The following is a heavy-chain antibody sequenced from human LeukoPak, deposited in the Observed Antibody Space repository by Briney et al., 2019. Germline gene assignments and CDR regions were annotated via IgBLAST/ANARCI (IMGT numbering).Heavy chain of an antibody. J-gene: IGHJ4*02. CDR1: GYTFTSYG. Sequence: ASVKVSCKASGYTFTSYGISWVRQAPGQGLEWMGWINADNGYTRYAQKLQGRVTMTTDTSTTTAYMDLRSLRSDDTAVYYCARDADGSGTLLDYWGQGTLVTVSS. D-gene: IGHD3-10*01. CDR3: ARDADGSGTLLDY. CDR2: INADNGYT. V-gene: IGHV1-18*01.